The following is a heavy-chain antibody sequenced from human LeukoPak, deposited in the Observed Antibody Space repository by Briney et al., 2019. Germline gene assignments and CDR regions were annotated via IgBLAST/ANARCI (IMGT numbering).Heavy chain of an antibody. CDR1: GGSISSSSYY. CDR2: IYYSGST. V-gene: IGHV4-39*01. J-gene: IGHJ4*02. CDR3: ARHPTLFGVVIMGQFDY. D-gene: IGHD3-3*01. Sequence: SETLSLTCTVSGGSISSSSYYWGWIRQPPGKGLEWIGSIYYSGSTYYNPSLKSRVTISVDTSKNQFSLKLSSVTAADTAVYYCARHPTLFGVVIMGQFDYWGQGTLVTVSS.